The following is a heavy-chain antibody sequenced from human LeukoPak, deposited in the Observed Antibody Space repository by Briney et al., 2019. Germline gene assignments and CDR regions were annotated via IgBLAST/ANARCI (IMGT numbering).Heavy chain of an antibody. D-gene: IGHD5-12*01. Sequence: GGSLRLSCAASGFTFSIYAMSWVRQAPGKGLEWVAVIWYDGTNKNHADSVKGRFTISRDNSKNTLYLQMNSLRAEDTALYYCAGGGYSGSYYGMDVWGQGTTVTVSS. CDR1: GFTFSIYA. CDR3: AGGGYSGSYYGMDV. CDR2: IWYDGTNK. V-gene: IGHV3-33*08. J-gene: IGHJ6*02.